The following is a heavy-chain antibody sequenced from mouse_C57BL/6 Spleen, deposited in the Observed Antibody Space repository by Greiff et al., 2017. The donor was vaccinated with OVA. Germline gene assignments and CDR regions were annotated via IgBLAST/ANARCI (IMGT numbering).Heavy chain of an antibody. CDR3: ARGDYGSSYDYAMDY. V-gene: IGHV5-17*01. Sequence: DVKLVESGGGLVKPGGSLKLSCAASGFTFSDYGMHWVRQAPEKGLEWVAYISSGSSTIYYADTVKGRFTISRDNAKNTLFLQMTSLRSEDTAMYYCARGDYGSSYDYAMDYWGQGTSVTVSS. J-gene: IGHJ4*01. D-gene: IGHD1-1*01. CDR1: GFTFSDYG. CDR2: ISSGSSTI.